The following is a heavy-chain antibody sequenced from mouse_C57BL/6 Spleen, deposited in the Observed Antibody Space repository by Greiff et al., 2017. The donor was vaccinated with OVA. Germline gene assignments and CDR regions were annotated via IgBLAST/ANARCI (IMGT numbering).Heavy chain of an antibody. D-gene: IGHD1-1*01. CDR2: IHPNSGST. CDR3: AREDGSSYGYFDV. V-gene: IGHV1-64*01. Sequence: QVQLKQPGAELVKPGASVKLSCKASGYTFTSYWMHWVKQRPGQGLEWIGMIHPNSGSTNYNEKFKSKATLTVDKSSSTAYMQLSSLTSEDSAVYYCAREDGSSYGYFDVWGTGTTVTVSS. J-gene: IGHJ1*03. CDR1: GYTFTSYW.